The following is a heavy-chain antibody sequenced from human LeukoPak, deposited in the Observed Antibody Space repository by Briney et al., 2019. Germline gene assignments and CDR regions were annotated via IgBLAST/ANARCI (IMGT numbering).Heavy chain of an antibody. CDR3: AKDRGLWLGEGSWFDP. D-gene: IGHD3-10*01. Sequence: GRSLRLSCGGSGFSFSSYGMHWVRQAPGKGLEWVAVISYDGSNKNYADSVKGRFTISRDNSKSTLNLQMNSLRAEDTAVYYCAKDRGLWLGEGSWFDPWGQGTLVTVSS. CDR1: GFSFSSYG. CDR2: ISYDGSNK. V-gene: IGHV3-30*18. J-gene: IGHJ5*02.